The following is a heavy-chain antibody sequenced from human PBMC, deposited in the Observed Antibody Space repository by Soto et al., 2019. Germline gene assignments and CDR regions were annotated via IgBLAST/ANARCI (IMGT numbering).Heavy chain of an antibody. J-gene: IGHJ5*02. CDR2: FEPEDGET. CDR1: GYRLTGLS. CDR3: ATLQAISSRTYYDYICGSSPRQDRHGFEP. V-gene: IGHV1-24*01. D-gene: IGHD3-16*01. Sequence: CEVSGYRLTGLSMYWAQQATRKGLEWMGGFEPEDGETIYAQEFQGRVTMTEDTSTDTAYMELSSLRSEDTAVDYCATLQAISSRTYYDYICGSSPRQDRHGFEPQGKRTLGTVSS.